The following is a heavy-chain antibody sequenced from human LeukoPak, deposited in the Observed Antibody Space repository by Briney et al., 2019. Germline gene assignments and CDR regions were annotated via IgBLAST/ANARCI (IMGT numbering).Heavy chain of an antibody. V-gene: IGHV4-39*01. CDR1: GGSISSSSYY. J-gene: IGHJ5*02. CDR2: ISYSGST. Sequence: SETLSLTCTVSGGSISSSSYYWGWIRQPPEKGLEWIGNISYSGSTYYNPSLKSRVTISVDTSKNQFSLKLSSVTAADTAVYYCARQGWGKFDPWGQGTLVTVSS. D-gene: IGHD3-16*01. CDR3: ARQGWGKFDP.